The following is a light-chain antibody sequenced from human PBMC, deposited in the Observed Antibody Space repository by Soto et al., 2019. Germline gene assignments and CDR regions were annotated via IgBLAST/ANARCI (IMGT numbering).Light chain of an antibody. CDR3: QQYGTSPT. CDR2: GAS. Sequence: EIVLKPSPGTVSLSPGERATLSGRASQSVSSIYLAWYQKKPGQAPRLLIYGASSRATDIPDRFSGSGSGTDFTLTISRLEPEDSAVYYCQQYGTSPTFGGGTKVDIK. J-gene: IGKJ4*01. V-gene: IGKV3-20*01. CDR1: QSVSSIY.